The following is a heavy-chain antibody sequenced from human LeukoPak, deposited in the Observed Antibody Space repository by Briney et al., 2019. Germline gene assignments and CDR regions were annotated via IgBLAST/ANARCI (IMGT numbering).Heavy chain of an antibody. CDR3: AARPLLPPRFDY. J-gene: IGHJ4*02. D-gene: IGHD2-15*01. CDR1: GFTFSSYA. Sequence: QPGGSLRLSCAASGFTFSSYAMSWVRQAPAKGLQWVSAISGGGGSAYYADSVKGRFTISRDNSKSTLYLQMTSLRAEDTAIYYCAARPLLPPRFDYWGQGTLVTVSS. V-gene: IGHV3-23*01. CDR2: ISGGGGSA.